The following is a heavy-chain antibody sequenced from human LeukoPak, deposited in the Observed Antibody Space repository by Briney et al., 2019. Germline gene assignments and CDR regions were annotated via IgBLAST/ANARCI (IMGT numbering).Heavy chain of an antibody. CDR1: GGSISSGGYS. Sequence: SETLSLTCTVSGGSISSGGYSWSWIRQHPGKGLEWIGYIYYSGTHYNPSLKSRVSISVDTSKNQFSLKLSSVTAADTAVYYCARADSSSWTVDYWGQGTLVAVPS. CDR2: IYYSGT. CDR3: ARADSSSWTVDY. V-gene: IGHV4-31*03. J-gene: IGHJ4*02. D-gene: IGHD6-13*01.